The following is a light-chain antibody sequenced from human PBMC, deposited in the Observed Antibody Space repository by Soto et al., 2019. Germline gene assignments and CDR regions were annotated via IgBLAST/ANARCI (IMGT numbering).Light chain of an antibody. CDR3: HQHMLCTDT. CDR2: YIS. Sequence: EIVMTQSPATLSVSPGETASLSCRASQSAGNFLAWYQQKPGQAPRLLIYYISTRATGIPARFSGSGSGTEVTNTSDGLRAEKSAAYYCHQHMLCTDTYGQGTRLEIK. J-gene: IGKJ5*01. V-gene: IGKV3D-15*01. CDR1: QSAGNF.